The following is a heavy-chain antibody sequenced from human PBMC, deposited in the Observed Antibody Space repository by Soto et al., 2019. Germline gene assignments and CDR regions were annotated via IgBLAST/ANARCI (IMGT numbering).Heavy chain of an antibody. D-gene: IGHD3-22*01. CDR2: ISSSSSTI. CDR1: GFSVSSSH. CDR3: ARDAPPLPYYYDPNWFDT. J-gene: IGHJ5*02. V-gene: IGHV3-48*02. Sequence: GGSLRLSCAASGFSVSSSHMIWACQAPGKGLEWVSYISSSSSTIYYADSVKGRFTISRDNAKNSLYLQMNSLRDEDTAVYYCARDAPPLPYYYDPNWFDTWGEGTLVTGSS.